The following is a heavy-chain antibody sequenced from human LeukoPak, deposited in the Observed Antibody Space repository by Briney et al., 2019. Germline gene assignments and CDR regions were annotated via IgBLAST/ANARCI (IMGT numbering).Heavy chain of an antibody. J-gene: IGHJ4*02. CDR3: ARDQTPFY. CDR2: IKQDGSET. V-gene: IGHV3-7*01. CDR1: GFIFSNYW. D-gene: IGHD2-15*01. Sequence: GGSLRLSCATSGFIFSNYWMSWVRQAPGKGLGWVANIKQDGSETYYVDSVKGRFTISRDDAKNSMWLQMNSLRDEDTAVYYCARDQTPFYWGQGSLVTVSS.